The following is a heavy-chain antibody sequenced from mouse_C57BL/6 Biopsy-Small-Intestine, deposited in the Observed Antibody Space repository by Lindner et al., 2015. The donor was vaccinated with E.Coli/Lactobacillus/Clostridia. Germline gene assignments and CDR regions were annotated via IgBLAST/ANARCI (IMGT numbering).Heavy chain of an antibody. CDR1: GGTFSSYA. D-gene: IGHD2-3*01. CDR2: IIPIFGRT. Sequence: SVKVSCKASGGTFSSYAFSWVRQAPGQGLEWMGGIIPIFGRTNYAQKFQGRVTITADASTTTVYMELSSLRFGDTAIYYCARAPHYYDSYFDYWGQGTLVTVS. V-gene: IGHV1-55*01. CDR3: ARAPHYYDSYFDY. J-gene: IGHJ3*01.